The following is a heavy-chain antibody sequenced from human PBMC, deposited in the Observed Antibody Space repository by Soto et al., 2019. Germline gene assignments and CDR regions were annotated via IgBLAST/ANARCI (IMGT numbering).Heavy chain of an antibody. Sequence: PSETLSLTCAVSGGSISSGGYSWSWIRQPPGKGLKWIGYIYHSGSTYYNPSLKSRVTISVDRSKNQFSLKLSSVTAADTAVYYCARGLNTAAALDYWGQGTLVTVSS. CDR3: ARGLNTAAALDY. D-gene: IGHD6-13*01. V-gene: IGHV4-30-2*01. CDR1: GGSISSGGYS. CDR2: IYHSGST. J-gene: IGHJ4*02.